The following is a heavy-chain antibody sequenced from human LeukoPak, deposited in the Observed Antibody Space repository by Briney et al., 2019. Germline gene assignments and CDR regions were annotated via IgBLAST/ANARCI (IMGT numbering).Heavy chain of an antibody. J-gene: IGHJ4*02. Sequence: PSETLSLTCTVSGGSISSGGSYWSWIRQPPGKGLEWIGYIYYSGSTYYNPSLKSRVTISVDTSKNQFSLKLSSVTAADTAVYYCARAEARFRLAPWSGHRTYYFDYWGQGTLVTVSS. D-gene: IGHD3-3*01. CDR3: ARAEARFRLAPWSGHRTYYFDY. V-gene: IGHV4-30-4*08. CDR1: GGSISSGGSY. CDR2: IYYSGST.